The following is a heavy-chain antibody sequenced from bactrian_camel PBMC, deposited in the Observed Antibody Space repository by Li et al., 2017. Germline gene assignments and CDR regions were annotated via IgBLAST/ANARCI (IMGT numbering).Heavy chain of an antibody. D-gene: IGHD7*01. J-gene: IGHJ4*01. CDR1: GDTDNRYC. Sequence: QVQLVESGGGSVQAGGSLRLSCKIPGDTDNRYCVGWFRQAPGQERESVASIDTVRGRTWTSRSRFTISQDYLKSTAYLQMNSLRPEDTAMYYCAAGPSDADLGGGCSRPRDFVFPGQGTQVTVS. V-gene: IGHV3S26*01. CDR2: IDTVRGRT.